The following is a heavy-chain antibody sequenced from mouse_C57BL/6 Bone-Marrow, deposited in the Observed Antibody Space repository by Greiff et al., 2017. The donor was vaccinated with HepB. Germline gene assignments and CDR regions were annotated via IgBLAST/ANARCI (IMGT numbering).Heavy chain of an antibody. CDR3: ARCDYDGFAY. V-gene: IGHV1-80*01. D-gene: IGHD2-4*01. J-gene: IGHJ3*01. Sequence: VKVVESGAELVKPGASVKISCKASGYAFSSYWMNWVKQRPGKGLEWIGQIYPGDGDTNYNGKFKGKATLNADKSSSTAYMQLSSLTSEDSAVYFCARCDYDGFAYWGQGTLVTVSA. CDR2: IYPGDGDT. CDR1: GYAFSSYW.